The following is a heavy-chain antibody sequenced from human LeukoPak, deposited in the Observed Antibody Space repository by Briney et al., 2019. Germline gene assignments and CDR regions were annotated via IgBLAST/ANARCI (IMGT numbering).Heavy chain of an antibody. J-gene: IGHJ5*02. D-gene: IGHD3-10*01. Sequence: PGGSLRLSCAASGFTFSSYSMNWVRQAPGKGLEWVSSISSSSSYIYYADSVKGRFTISRDNAKNSLYVQMNSLRAEDTAVYYCARGDRSGNYYGSGSPWGQGTLVTVSS. CDR1: GFTFSSYS. CDR3: ARGDRSGNYYGSGSP. CDR2: ISSSSSYI. V-gene: IGHV3-21*01.